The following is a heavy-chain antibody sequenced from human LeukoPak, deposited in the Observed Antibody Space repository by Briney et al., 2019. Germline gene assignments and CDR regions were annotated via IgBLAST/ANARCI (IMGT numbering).Heavy chain of an antibody. D-gene: IGHD5-24*01. CDR1: GGSISSGDYY. J-gene: IGHJ4*02. Sequence: SQTLSLTCTVSGGSISSGDYYWSWIRQPPGKSLEWIGYIYYSGSTYYNPSLKSRVTISVDTSKNQFSLKLSSVTAADTAVYYCARSSRDGYNDDYWGQGTLVTVSS. CDR3: ARSSRDGYNDDY. V-gene: IGHV4-30-4*01. CDR2: IYYSGST.